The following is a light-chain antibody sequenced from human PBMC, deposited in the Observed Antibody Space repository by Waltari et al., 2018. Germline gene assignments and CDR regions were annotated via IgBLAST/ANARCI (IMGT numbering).Light chain of an antibody. CDR2: RSK. CDR3: AAWDDSLSAWV. J-gene: IGLJ3*02. V-gene: IGLV1-47*01. Sequence: QSVLTQPPSASGTPGQRVTISSSGSNSNIGSNYVYWYQQLPGTAPKLLIYRSKQRRSGGPDRFSAAKSGTSASLAISGLRSEDEADYYCAAWDDSLSAWVFGGGTKLTVL. CDR1: NSNIGSNY.